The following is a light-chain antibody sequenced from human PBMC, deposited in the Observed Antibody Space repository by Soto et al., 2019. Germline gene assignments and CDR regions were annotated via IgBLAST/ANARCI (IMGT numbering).Light chain of an antibody. Sequence: EGVTTQSPATLSVSPGERATLSCRASQNVDGDLAWYQQKPGQAPRLLIYRTSTRANGTPVRFSGSGSGTEFTLTISSRQSEDFAFYYCQEYNGRSSFGQGTKVEIK. CDR2: RTS. V-gene: IGKV3-15*01. J-gene: IGKJ1*01. CDR3: QEYNGRSS. CDR1: QNVDGD.